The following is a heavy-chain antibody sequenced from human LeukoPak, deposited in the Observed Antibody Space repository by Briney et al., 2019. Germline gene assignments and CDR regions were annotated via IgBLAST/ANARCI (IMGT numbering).Heavy chain of an antibody. J-gene: IGHJ4*02. V-gene: IGHV3-7*03. CDR1: GFTFSSYW. CDR2: IKQDGSEK. CDR3: ARDSAYYYGSGSYQDY. D-gene: IGHD3-10*01. Sequence: PGGSLRLSCAASGFTFSSYWMSWVRQAPGKGLEWVANIKQDGSEKYYVDSVKGRFTISRDNAKNSLYLQMNSLRAEDTALYYCARDSAYYYGSGSYQDYWGQGTLVTVSS.